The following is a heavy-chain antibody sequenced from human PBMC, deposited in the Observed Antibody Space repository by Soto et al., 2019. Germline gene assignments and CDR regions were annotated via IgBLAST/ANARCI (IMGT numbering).Heavy chain of an antibody. D-gene: IGHD2-21*02. CDR1: GDSVSSNSAA. Sequence: PSQTLSLTCAISGDSVSSNSAAWNWIRQSPSRCLEWLGRTYYRSKWYNDYAVSVKSRITINPDTSKNQFSLQLNSVTPEDTAVYYCARSPVVVTAILDWFDPWGQGTLVTVSS. CDR3: ARSPVVVTAILDWFDP. J-gene: IGHJ5*02. CDR2: TYYRSKWYN. V-gene: IGHV6-1*01.